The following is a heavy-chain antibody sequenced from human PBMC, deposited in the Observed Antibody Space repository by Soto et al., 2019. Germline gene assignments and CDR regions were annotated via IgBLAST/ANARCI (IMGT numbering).Heavy chain of an antibody. Sequence: GSLRLSCAASGFTFSSYAMSWVRQAPGKGLEWVSAISGSGGSTYYADSVKGRFTISRDNSKNTLYLQMNSLRAEDTAVYYCAKFSSGWYYYYGMDVWGQGTTVTVSS. CDR3: AKFSSGWYYYYGMDV. J-gene: IGHJ6*02. CDR1: GFTFSSYA. V-gene: IGHV3-23*01. D-gene: IGHD6-19*01. CDR2: ISGSGGST.